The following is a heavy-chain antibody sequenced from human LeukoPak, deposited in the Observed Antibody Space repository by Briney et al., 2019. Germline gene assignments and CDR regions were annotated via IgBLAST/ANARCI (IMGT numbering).Heavy chain of an antibody. CDR3: TTGGYYYDY. J-gene: IGHJ4*02. D-gene: IGHD3-3*01. Sequence: PGGSLRLFXAASGFTFTNAWVNWVRQAPGKGREWVARILSKAAGGATGYAAPVKGRFTISREDSKNTVYLQMNSLKTEDTAVYYCTTGGYYYDYWGQGTLVTVSS. CDR1: GFTFTNAW. V-gene: IGHV3-15*01. CDR2: ILSKAAGGAT.